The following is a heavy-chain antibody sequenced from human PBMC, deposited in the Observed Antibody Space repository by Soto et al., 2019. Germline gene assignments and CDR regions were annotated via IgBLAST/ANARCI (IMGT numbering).Heavy chain of an antibody. CDR1: GFIFGNYA. CDR3: AKGAPRDFHQLEV. Sequence: GGSLRLSCAASGFIFGNYAMAWVRQAPGKGLQWVSGISYSGGATYYPDSVKGRVTISRDNSRNTLYLQLKSLRAEDTAIYFCAKGAPRDFHQLEVWGQGTTVTVSS. V-gene: IGHV3-23*01. J-gene: IGHJ6*02. CDR2: ISYSGGAT.